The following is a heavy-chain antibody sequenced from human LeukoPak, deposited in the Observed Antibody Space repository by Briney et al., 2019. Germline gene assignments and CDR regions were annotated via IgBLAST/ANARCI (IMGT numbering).Heavy chain of an antibody. D-gene: IGHD3-10*01. V-gene: IGHV4-30-2*01. Sequence: PSETLSLTCTVSGGSISSGGYYWSWIRQPPGKGLEWIGYIYHSGSTYYNPSLKSRVTISVDRSKNQFSLKLSSVTAADTAVYYCARSLTYYYGSGSYYNVGYWGQGTLVTVSS. CDR3: ARSLTYYYGSGSYYNVGY. CDR2: IYHSGST. J-gene: IGHJ4*02. CDR1: GGSISSGGYY.